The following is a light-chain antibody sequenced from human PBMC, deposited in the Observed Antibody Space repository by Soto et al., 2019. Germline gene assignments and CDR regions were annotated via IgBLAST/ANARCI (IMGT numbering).Light chain of an antibody. CDR3: AAWDDSLNAL. CDR1: FSNSGDNA. CDR2: LND. V-gene: IGLV1-44*01. J-gene: IGLJ1*01. Sequence: QSVLTQPPSLSATPWQRVNISCSGSFSNSGDNAVNWYQQLPGAAPKLLIYLNDHRPSGVPDRFSGSKSGTSAFLAISGLQSEDEADYYCAAWDDSLNALFGTGTKVTVL.